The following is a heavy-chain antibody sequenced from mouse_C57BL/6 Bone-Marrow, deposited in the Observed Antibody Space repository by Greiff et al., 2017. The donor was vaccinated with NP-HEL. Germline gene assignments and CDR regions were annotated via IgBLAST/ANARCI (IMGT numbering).Heavy chain of an antibody. CDR2: IRSKSNNYAT. J-gene: IGHJ3*01. D-gene: IGHD3-1*01. V-gene: IGHV10-1*01. CDR3: GRNGTAQATFAY. CDR1: GFSFNTYA. Sequence: EVKLVESGGGLVQPTGSLKLSCAASGFSFNTYAMNWVRQAPGKGLEWVARIRSKSNNYATYYADSVKDRFTISRDDSESMHYLQMNNLKTEDTAMYYCGRNGTAQATFAYWGQGTLVTVSA.